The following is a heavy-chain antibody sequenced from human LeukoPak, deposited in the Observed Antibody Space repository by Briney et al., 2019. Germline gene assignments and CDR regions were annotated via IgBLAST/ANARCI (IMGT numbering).Heavy chain of an antibody. J-gene: IGHJ3*02. CDR3: ARGSHNWNDVQAFDI. CDR2: IYHSGST. V-gene: IGHV4-38-2*02. CDR1: GYSISSGYY. D-gene: IGHD1-1*01. Sequence: SETLSPTCTVSGYSISSGYYWGWIRQPPGKGLEWIGSIYHSGSTYYNPSLKSRVTISVDTSKNQFSLKLSSVTAADTAVYYCARGSHNWNDVQAFDIWGQGTMVTVSS.